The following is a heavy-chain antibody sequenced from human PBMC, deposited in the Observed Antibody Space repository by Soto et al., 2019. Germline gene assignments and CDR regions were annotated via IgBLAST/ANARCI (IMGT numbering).Heavy chain of an antibody. J-gene: IGHJ5*02. CDR2: ISAYNGNT. CDR1: GYTFTSYG. CDR3: ARDHPPPPYGDYVSNWFDP. V-gene: IGHV1-18*01. Sequence: ASVKVSCKASGYTFTSYGISWVRQAPGQGLEWMGWISAYNGNTNYAQKLQGRVTMTTDTSTSTAYMELRSLRSDDTAVYYCARDHPPPPYGDYVSNWFDPWGQGTLVTVSS. D-gene: IGHD4-17*01.